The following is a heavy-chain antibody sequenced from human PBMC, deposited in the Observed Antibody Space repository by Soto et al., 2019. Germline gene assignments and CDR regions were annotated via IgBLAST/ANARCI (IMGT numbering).Heavy chain of an antibody. CDR3: AMVDKSVTPTPQDV. CDR2: ISPYTGDT. J-gene: IGHJ6*02. Sequence: QVQLVQSGDEMKKPGASVRVSCKASGYIFVNYGIAWVRQAPGQGLEWMGWISPYTGDTHSASKVQGRLTMTTETSTSTAYMYLGSLTSDDTAVYYCAMVDKSVTPTPQDVWGQGTTVTVSS. V-gene: IGHV1-18*01. CDR1: GYIFVNYG. D-gene: IGHD5-12*01.